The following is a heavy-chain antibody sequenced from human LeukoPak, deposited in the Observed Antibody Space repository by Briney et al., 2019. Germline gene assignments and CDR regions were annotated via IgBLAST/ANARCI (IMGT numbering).Heavy chain of an antibody. D-gene: IGHD3-22*01. CDR3: ASSRYDSSGYYGIIGY. J-gene: IGHJ4*02. Sequence: GGSLRLSCAASGFAFSSYSMNWVRQAPGKGLEWVSSISRSSNYKYYADSVKGRFTISRDNAKNSLYLQMNSLRAEDTALYYCASSRYDSSGYYGIIGYWGQGTLVTVSS. V-gene: IGHV3-21*01. CDR1: GFAFSSYS. CDR2: ISRSSNYK.